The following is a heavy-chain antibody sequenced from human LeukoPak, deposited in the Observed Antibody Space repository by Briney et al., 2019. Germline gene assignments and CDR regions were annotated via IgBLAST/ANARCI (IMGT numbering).Heavy chain of an antibody. J-gene: IGHJ4*02. CDR1: GYAFTSYG. Sequence: ASVKVSCKASGYAFTSYGISWVRQAPGQGLEWMGWISAYNGNTNYAQKLQGRVTMTTGTSTSTAYMELRSLRSDDTAVYYCARVGGVIAAAGKIDYWGQGTLVTVSS. CDR3: ARVGGVIAAAGKIDY. V-gene: IGHV1-18*01. D-gene: IGHD6-13*01. CDR2: ISAYNGNT.